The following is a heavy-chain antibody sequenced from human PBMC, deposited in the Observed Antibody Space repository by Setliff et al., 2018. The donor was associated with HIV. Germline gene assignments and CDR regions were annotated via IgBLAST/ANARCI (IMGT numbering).Heavy chain of an antibody. D-gene: IGHD3-16*02. CDR2: IRSKGYGGTT. Sequence: GGSLRLSCLASGFQFQPYILHWVRQAPGKGLEWLAFIRSKGYGGTTEYAASVKGRFTISRDDSKSIAYLQMNSLKTEDTAVYYCTREGYYDYVWGSYRPYAFDIWGQGTMVTVSS. CDR1: GFQFQPYI. V-gene: IGHV3-49*02. J-gene: IGHJ3*02. CDR3: TREGYYDYVWGSYRPYAFDI.